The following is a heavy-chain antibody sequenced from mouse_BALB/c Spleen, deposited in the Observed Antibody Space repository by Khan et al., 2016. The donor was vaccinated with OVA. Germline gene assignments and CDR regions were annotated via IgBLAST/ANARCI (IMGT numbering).Heavy chain of an antibody. Sequence: QIQLVQSGPELKKPGETVKISCKASGYSFTNYGMNWVKQAPGKGLKWMGWINTNTGEPSYAEEFKGRFAFSLETSAGTAYLQINNLKNEDTASXSGARRFRTAYPLYYYAMDYWGQGTSVTVSS. V-gene: IGHV9-3*02. D-gene: IGHD1-2*01. CDR2: INTNTGEP. CDR3: ARRFRTAYPLYYYAMDY. CDR1: GYSFTNYG. J-gene: IGHJ4*01.